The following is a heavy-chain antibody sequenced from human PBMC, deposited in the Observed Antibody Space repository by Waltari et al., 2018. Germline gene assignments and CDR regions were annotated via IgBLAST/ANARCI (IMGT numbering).Heavy chain of an antibody. Sequence: EVQLVESGGDLVQPGGSLKLSCVASGFTFSGSAMHWVRQAPGKGREWIGRIGSKANGHATHYSASVRGRFTVSRDDSKNTAYLQMNSLTPEDTAVYFCASQIGFSSSWYYWGQGTLVTVSP. J-gene: IGHJ4*02. CDR3: ASQIGFSSSWYY. D-gene: IGHD6-13*01. CDR2: IGSKANGHAT. V-gene: IGHV3-73*01. CDR1: GFTFSGSA.